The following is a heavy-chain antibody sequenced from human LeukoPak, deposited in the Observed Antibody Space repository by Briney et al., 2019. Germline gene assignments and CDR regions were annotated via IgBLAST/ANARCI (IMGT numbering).Heavy chain of an antibody. Sequence: PSETLSLTCAVYGGSFSGYYWSWIRQPPGKGLEWIGEINHSGSTNYNPSLKSRVTISVDTSKNQFSLKLSSVTAADTAVYYCAREGLLWFGESPYYFDYWGQGTLVTVSS. CDR2: INHSGST. V-gene: IGHV4-34*01. D-gene: IGHD3-10*01. J-gene: IGHJ4*02. CDR1: GGSFSGYY. CDR3: AREGLLWFGESPYYFDY.